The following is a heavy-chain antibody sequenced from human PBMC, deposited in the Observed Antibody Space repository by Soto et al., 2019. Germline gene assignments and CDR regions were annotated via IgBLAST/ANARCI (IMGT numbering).Heavy chain of an antibody. CDR2: ISAGGGT. D-gene: IGHD3-16*02. Sequence: PGGSLRLSCAASGFTFSSYALSWVRQAPGKGLEWVSSISAGGGTYYADSVKGRFAISRDNSKNTLYLQMNSLRAEDTAIYYCAKVELSTVDYWGQGTLVTVSS. CDR3: AKVELSTVDY. V-gene: IGHV3-23*01. CDR1: GFTFSSYA. J-gene: IGHJ4*02.